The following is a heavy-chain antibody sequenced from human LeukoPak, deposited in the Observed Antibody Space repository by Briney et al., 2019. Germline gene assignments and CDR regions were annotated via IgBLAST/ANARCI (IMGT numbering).Heavy chain of an antibody. CDR3: AKAYVDTAMVTYYYYGMDV. J-gene: IGHJ6*02. V-gene: IGHV3-64*04. CDR1: GFTFKSYA. D-gene: IGHD5-18*01. CDR2: INTNGANT. Sequence: GGSLRLSCSASGFTFKSYAMHWVRQAPGKGLEYVSSINTNGANTYYADSVKGRFTISRDNSKNTLYLQMNSLRAEDTAVYYCAKAYVDTAMVTYYYYGMDVWGQGTTVTVSS.